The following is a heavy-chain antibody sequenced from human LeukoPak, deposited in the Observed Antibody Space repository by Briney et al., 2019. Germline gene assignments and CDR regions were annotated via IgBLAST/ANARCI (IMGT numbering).Heavy chain of an antibody. CDR3: ARNSDSHCTSISCQGWFDP. J-gene: IGHJ5*02. V-gene: IGHV4-61*02. CDR2: IYTGGST. Sequence: SETLSLTCTVSGGSISSGSYYWSWIRQPAGKRLEWIGRIYTGGSTNYNPSLRSRVAISVDTSKNHFSLRLSSVTAADTAVYYCARNSDSHCTSISCQGWFDPWGQGTLVTVSS. D-gene: IGHD2-2*01. CDR1: GGSISSGSYY.